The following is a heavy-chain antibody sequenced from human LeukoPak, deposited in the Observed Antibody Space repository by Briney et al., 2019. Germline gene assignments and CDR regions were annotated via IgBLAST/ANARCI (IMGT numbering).Heavy chain of an antibody. J-gene: IGHJ4*02. V-gene: IGHV3-30*02. CDR3: ARGRGHSGYDYLDY. Sequence: GGSLRLSCAASGFTFSSYGMHWVRQAPGKGLEWVAFIRYDGSNKYYADSVKGRFTISRDNSKNTLYLQMNSLRAEDTAVYYCARGRGHSGYDYLDYWGQGTLVTVSS. CDR2: IRYDGSNK. CDR1: GFTFSSYG. D-gene: IGHD5-12*01.